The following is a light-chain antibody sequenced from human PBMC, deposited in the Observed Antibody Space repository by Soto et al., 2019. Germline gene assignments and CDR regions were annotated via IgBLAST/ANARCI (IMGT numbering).Light chain of an antibody. CDR2: GAS. V-gene: IGKV3D-7*01. CDR1: QSVSSSF. CDR3: QQDYNLPIT. J-gene: IGKJ5*01. Sequence: EIVMTQSPATLSLSPGERATLSCRASQSVSSSFLSWYQQKPGQAPRLLIYGASTRATDIPARFSGSGSGTDFTLTINSLQPEDFAVYYCQQDYNLPITFGQGTRLEIK.